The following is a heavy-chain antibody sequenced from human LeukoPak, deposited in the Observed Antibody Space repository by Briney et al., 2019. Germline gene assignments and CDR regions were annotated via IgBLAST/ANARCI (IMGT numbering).Heavy chain of an antibody. CDR2: INPSGGST. V-gene: IGHV1-46*01. J-gene: IGHJ4*02. Sequence: GASVKVSCKASGYTFTNNYMHWVRQAPGQGLEWVGIINPSGGSTNYAQKFQGRVTMTRDTSTSTVYMELSSLRSEDTAVYYCARAVGIVVVVVATLDYWGQGTLVTVSS. CDR3: ARAVGIVVVVVATLDY. D-gene: IGHD2-15*01. CDR1: GYTFTNNY.